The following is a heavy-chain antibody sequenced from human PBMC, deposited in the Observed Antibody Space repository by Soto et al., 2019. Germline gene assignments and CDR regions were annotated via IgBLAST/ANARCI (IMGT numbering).Heavy chain of an antibody. CDR1: GYTFTSYD. D-gene: IGHD6-13*01. J-gene: IGHJ6*03. Sequence: ASVKVSCKASGYTFTSYDINWVRQATGQGLEWMGWMNPNSGNTGYAQKFQGRVTMTRNTSISTAYMELSSPRSEDTAVYYCARVGESSSWNHYYYYYYMDVWGKGTTVTVSS. V-gene: IGHV1-8*01. CDR3: ARVGESSSWNHYYYYYYMDV. CDR2: MNPNSGNT.